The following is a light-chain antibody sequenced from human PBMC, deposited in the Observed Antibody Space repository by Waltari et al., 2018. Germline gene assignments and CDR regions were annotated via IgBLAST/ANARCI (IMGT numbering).Light chain of an antibody. Sequence: DIVLTQSSGTLSLSPGGRATLSCRASQNLNSYLSWYQQKPGQAPRLLIYHAVNRATGIPARFSGSGSDTDFTLTISSLEPEDFATYYCLQRSRWPTFGQGTKVEIK. J-gene: IGKJ1*01. CDR2: HAV. CDR1: QNLNSY. V-gene: IGKV3-11*01. CDR3: LQRSRWPT.